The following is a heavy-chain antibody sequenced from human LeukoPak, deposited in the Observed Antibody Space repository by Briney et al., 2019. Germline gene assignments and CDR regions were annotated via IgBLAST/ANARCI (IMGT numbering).Heavy chain of an antibody. CDR1: GVSISNYY. CDR2: IYNGGST. D-gene: IGHD2-15*01. J-gene: IGHJ4*02. CDR3: ARESSNHLGGYFDL. Sequence: SETLSLTCTVSGVSISNYYWSWIRQPPGKGLEWIGYIYNGGSTKYNPSRKSRVTISADTSKNQFSLTLSPVTAADTALYYCARESSNHLGGYFDLWGQGTLVTVSS. V-gene: IGHV4-59*01.